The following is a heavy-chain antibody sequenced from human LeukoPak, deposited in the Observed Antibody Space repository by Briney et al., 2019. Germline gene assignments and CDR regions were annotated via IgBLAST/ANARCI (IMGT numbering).Heavy chain of an antibody. CDR2: VNPTSGGT. Sequence: ASVKVSCKASGYTFTGYYMHWVRQAPGQGLEWMGWVNPTSGGTNYAQIFQGRVTMTRDTSISTTYMELGRLTSDDTAVYYCARAAVAGEFDYWGQGTLVTVSS. CDR1: GYTFTGYY. J-gene: IGHJ4*02. D-gene: IGHD6-19*01. V-gene: IGHV1-2*02. CDR3: ARAAVAGEFDY.